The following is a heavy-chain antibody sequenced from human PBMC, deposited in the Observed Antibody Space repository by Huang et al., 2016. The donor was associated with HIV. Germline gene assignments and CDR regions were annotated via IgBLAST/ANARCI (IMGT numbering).Heavy chain of an antibody. CDR1: GFTFSSYG. V-gene: IGHV3-30*18. D-gene: IGHD6-13*01. CDR3: AKGGSAAAVLDF. J-gene: IGHJ4*02. CDR2: ISYDAKTK. Sequence: QVQLVESGGGVVQPGRSLRISCAASGFTFSSYGMHWVRQAPGKGREWVAVISYDAKTKYDADSVKGRFSISRDNSKTTVYLQLNSLRLEDTAVYYCAKGGSAAAVLDFWGQGTLVTVSS.